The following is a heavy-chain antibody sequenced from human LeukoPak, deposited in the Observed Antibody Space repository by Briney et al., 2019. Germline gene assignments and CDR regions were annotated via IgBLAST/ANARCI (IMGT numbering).Heavy chain of an antibody. J-gene: IGHJ4*02. V-gene: IGHV3-74*01. D-gene: IGHD5-12*01. CDR3: ARGGYDLCFDY. CDR2: INSDGSST. CDR1: GFTFSSYW. Sequence: PGGSLRLSCAASGFTFSSYWMHWVRQAPGKGLVWVSRINSDGSSTSYADSVKGRITISRDNAKNTLYLQMNSLRAEDTAVYYCARGGYDLCFDYWGQGTLVTVSS.